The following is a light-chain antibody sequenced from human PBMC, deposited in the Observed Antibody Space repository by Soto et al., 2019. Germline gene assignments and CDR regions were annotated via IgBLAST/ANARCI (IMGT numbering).Light chain of an antibody. J-gene: IGLJ3*02. CDR1: SSNIGGQT. CDR3: AAWDESLNGQV. CDR2: SGH. V-gene: IGLV1-44*01. Sequence: QYVLTQPPSVSGTPGQSVTISCSGSSSNIGGQTVSWYQQLPGTAPNLLIYSGHQRPSGVPDRFSASKSGSSASLAISGLQSEDEGDYYCAAWDESLNGQVFGGGTKVTVL.